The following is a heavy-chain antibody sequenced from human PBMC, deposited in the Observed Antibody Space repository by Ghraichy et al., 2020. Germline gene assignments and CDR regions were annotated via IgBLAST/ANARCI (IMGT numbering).Heavy chain of an antibody. D-gene: IGHD6-6*01. CDR2: IWYNGRRK. Sequence: GGSLRLSCAASGFTFSDYGMHWVRQAPGEGLEWVAVIWYNGRRKYYADSVKGRFTVSRDNSKNTLFLQMNSLRGEDTAVYYCASDSSSTTLYSWGQGTQVTVSS. CDR3: ASDSSSTTLYS. V-gene: IGHV3-33*08. CDR1: GFTFSDYG. J-gene: IGHJ4*02.